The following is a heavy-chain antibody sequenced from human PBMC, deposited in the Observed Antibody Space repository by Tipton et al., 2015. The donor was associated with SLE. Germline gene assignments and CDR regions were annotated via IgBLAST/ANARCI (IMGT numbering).Heavy chain of an antibody. CDR1: GFTFSSYW. CDR3: AKEGCSGGSCYFAY. J-gene: IGHJ4*02. CDR2: ISWNSGSI. V-gene: IGHV3-9*01. Sequence: SLRLSCAASGFTFSSYWMSWVRQAPGKGLEWVSGISWNSGSIGYADSVKGRFTISRDNAKNSLYLQMNSLRAEDTALYYCAKEGCSGGSCYFAYWGQGTLVTVSS. D-gene: IGHD2-15*01.